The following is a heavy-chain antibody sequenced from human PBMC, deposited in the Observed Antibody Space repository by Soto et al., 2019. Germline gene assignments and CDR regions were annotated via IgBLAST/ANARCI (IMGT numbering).Heavy chain of an antibody. J-gene: IGHJ4*02. CDR3: ASDPSHSYYPLFYYFDY. CDR2: ISGSGSNT. Sequence: GGSLRLSCAASGFTFSTYAMSWVRQAPGKGLEWVSAISGSGSNTYYADSVKGRFTISRDDAKSTLYLQMNSLRAEDKAVYYCASDPSHSYYPLFYYFDYWGQGTLVTVSS. V-gene: IGHV3-23*01. CDR1: GFTFSTYA. D-gene: IGHD1-26*01.